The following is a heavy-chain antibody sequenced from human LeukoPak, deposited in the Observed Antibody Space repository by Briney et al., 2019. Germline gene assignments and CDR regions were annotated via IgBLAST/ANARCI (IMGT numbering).Heavy chain of an antibody. V-gene: IGHV3-23*01. J-gene: IGHJ4*02. CDR3: AKAVGATLKALFDY. D-gene: IGHD1-26*01. CDR1: GFTFSSYA. Sequence: GGSLRLSCAASGFTFSSYATSWVRHAPEKGLEWVSAISGSGGSTYSADSVKGRFTISRDNSKNTLYLQMNSLRAEDTAVYYCAKAVGATLKALFDYWGQGTLVTVSS. CDR2: ISGSGGST.